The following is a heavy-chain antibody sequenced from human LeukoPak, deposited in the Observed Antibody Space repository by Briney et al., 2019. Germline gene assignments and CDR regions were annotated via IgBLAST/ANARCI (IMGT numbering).Heavy chain of an antibody. Sequence: PGGSLRLSCAASGFTFSSYAMSWVRQAPGKGLEWVSAISGSGGSTYYADSVKGRFTISRDNSKNTLYLQMNSLRAEDTAVYYCAKQIAVAGTGDCFDYRGQGTLVTVSS. CDR3: AKQIAVAGTGDCFDY. CDR1: GFTFSSYA. V-gene: IGHV3-23*01. CDR2: ISGSGGST. D-gene: IGHD6-19*01. J-gene: IGHJ4*02.